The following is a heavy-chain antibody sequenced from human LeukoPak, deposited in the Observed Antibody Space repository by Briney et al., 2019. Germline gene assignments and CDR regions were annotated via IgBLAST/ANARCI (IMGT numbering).Heavy chain of an antibody. Sequence: GGSLRPSCEAFGFGVSDSFMSWVRQAPGKRLEWVSMIFTSGGAFYADSVKGRFTVFRDNSKNTLYLQMNGLRVEDTAIYYCARWNYPWGRGTLVTVSS. CDR3: ARWNYP. J-gene: IGHJ5*02. CDR1: GFGVSDSF. V-gene: IGHV3-53*01. D-gene: IGHD1-1*01. CDR2: IFTSGGA.